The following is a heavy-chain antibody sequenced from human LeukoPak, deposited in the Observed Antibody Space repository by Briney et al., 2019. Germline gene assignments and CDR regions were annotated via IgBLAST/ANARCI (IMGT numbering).Heavy chain of an antibody. D-gene: IGHD6-13*01. Sequence: SETLSLTCTVSGGSISSYYWSWIRQPAGEGLEWIGRIYSSGTTDYNPSLKSRVTMSVDTSKNQFSLKLSSVTAADTAVYYCARVLTTSSWYSVDYWGQGTLVTVSS. CDR1: GGSISSYY. CDR3: ARVLTTSSWYSVDY. J-gene: IGHJ4*02. CDR2: IYSSGTT. V-gene: IGHV4-4*07.